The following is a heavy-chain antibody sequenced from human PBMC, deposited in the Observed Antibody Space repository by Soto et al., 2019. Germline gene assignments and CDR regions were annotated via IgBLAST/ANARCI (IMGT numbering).Heavy chain of an antibody. D-gene: IGHD5-18*01. CDR2: IYYSGST. J-gene: IGHJ4*02. CDR3: ATLGYSHALPNFDY. V-gene: IGHV4-39*01. CDR1: GGSISSSSYY. Sequence: QLQLQESGPGLVKPSETLSLTCTVSGGSISSSSYYWGWIRQPPGKGLEWIGSIYYSGSTYYNPSLKSRVTLSVDTSKNPFSMQLSSVTAADTAVYYCATLGYSHALPNFDYWGQGTLGTVSS.